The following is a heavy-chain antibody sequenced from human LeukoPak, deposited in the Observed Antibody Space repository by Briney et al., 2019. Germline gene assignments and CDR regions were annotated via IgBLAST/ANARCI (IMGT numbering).Heavy chain of an antibody. Sequence: PGGSLRLSCAASGFAFSRYWMHLIRQAPGKGLVWVSAIYTDGTTKRYADSVKGRFTISRDNAKNTLYLQMNSLSVEDTAVYYCASLVVTDDWAFDIWGQGTMVTVSS. J-gene: IGHJ3*02. D-gene: IGHD2-21*02. V-gene: IGHV3-74*01. CDR3: ASLVVTDDWAFDI. CDR2: IYTDGTTK. CDR1: GFAFSRYW.